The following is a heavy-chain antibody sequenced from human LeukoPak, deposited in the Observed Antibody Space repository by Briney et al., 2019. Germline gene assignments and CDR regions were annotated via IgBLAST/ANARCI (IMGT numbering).Heavy chain of an antibody. CDR2: INHSGST. CDR3: ARGRGYRYGYHFDY. J-gene: IGHJ4*02. Sequence: SETLSLTCAVYGGSFSGYYLSWIRQPPGKGLEWIGEINHSGSTNYNPSLKSRVTISVDTSKNQFSLKLSSVTAADTAVYYCARGRGYRYGYHFDYWGQGTLVTVSS. D-gene: IGHD5-18*01. CDR1: GGSFSGYY. V-gene: IGHV4-34*01.